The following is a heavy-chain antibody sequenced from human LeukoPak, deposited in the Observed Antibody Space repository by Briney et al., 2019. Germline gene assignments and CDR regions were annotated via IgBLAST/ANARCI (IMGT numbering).Heavy chain of an antibody. V-gene: IGHV1-2*02. CDR1: GYTFTGYY. J-gene: IGHJ4*02. CDR2: INPNSGGT. Sequence: ASVKVSCKASGYTFTGYYMHWVRQAPGQGLEWMGWINPNSGGTNYAQKFQGRVTMTRDTSISTAYMELSRLRSDDTAVYYCARVWGPAKVGATPFDYWGQGTLVTVSS. D-gene: IGHD1-26*01. CDR3: ARVWGPAKVGATPFDY.